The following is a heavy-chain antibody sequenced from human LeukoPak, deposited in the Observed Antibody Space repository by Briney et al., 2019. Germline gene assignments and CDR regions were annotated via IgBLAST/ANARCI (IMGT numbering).Heavy chain of an antibody. CDR3: ARDRSQRAYSYGPDGE. CDR1: GFTLSSYA. V-gene: IGHV3-30*01. J-gene: IGHJ4*02. CDR2: ISYDGSNK. Sequence: GGSLRLSCAASGFTLSSYAMHWVRQAPGKGLEWAAVISYDGSNKFYADSVKGRFTISRDNSKNTLFLQMNSLRAEDTAVYYCARDRSQRAYSYGPDGEWGQGTLVTVSS. D-gene: IGHD5-18*01.